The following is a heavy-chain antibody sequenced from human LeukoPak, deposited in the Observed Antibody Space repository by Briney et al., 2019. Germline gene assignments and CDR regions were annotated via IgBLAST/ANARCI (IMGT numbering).Heavy chain of an antibody. J-gene: IGHJ4*02. CDR3: ARKRNYDSSGYYRY. CDR1: GYSFTSYG. D-gene: IGHD3-22*01. Sequence: GESLKISCKGSGYSFTSYGISWVRQAPGQGLEWMGWISAYNGNTNYAQKLQGRVTMTTDTSTSTAYMELRSLRSDDTAVYYCARKRNYDSSGYYRYWGQGTLVTVSS. V-gene: IGHV1-18*01. CDR2: ISAYNGNT.